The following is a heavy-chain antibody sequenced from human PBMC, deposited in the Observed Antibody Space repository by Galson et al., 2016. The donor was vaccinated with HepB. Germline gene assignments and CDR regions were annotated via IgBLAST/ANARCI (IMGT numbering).Heavy chain of an antibody. CDR3: ARQYWGGPSDY. CDR1: GVSITSNDW. V-gene: IGHV4-4*02. CDR2: IFHSGRV. D-gene: IGHD2/OR15-2a*01. J-gene: IGHJ4*02. Sequence: ETLSLTCAVSGVSITSNDWWSWVRQPPGQGLEWIGQIFHSGRVNYTPSLASRVTISIDTSNNHFSLRLTSVTAADTALYYCARQYWGGPSDYWGQGTLVTVSS.